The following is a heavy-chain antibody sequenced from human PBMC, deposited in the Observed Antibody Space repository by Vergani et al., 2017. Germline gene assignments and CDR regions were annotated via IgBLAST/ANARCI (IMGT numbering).Heavy chain of an antibody. J-gene: IGHJ6*02. D-gene: IGHD6-13*01. CDR3: ARGNSSSWYTGYYYYGMDV. CDR2: IYYSGST. V-gene: IGHV4-39*07. Sequence: QLQLQESGPGLVKPSETLSLTCTVSGGSISSSSYYWGWIRQPPGKGLEWIGSIYYSGSTYYNPSLKSRVTISVDTSKNQFSLKLSSVTAADTAVYYCARGNSSSWYTGYYYYGMDVWGQGTTVTVSS. CDR1: GGSISSSSYY.